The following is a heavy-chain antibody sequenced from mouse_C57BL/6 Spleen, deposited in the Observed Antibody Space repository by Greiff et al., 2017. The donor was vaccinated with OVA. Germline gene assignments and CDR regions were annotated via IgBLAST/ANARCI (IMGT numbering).Heavy chain of an antibody. Sequence: QVQLQQPGAELVKPGASVKMSCKASGYTFTSYWITWVKQRPGQGLEWIGYLYPGSGSTNYNEKFKSKATLTVDKSSSTAYMQLSSRTSEDSAVYYCARYNYGNYGCAYWGQGTLVTVSA. CDR2: LYPGSGST. J-gene: IGHJ3*01. CDR1: GYTFTSYW. D-gene: IGHD2-1*01. CDR3: ARYNYGNYGCAY. V-gene: IGHV1-55*01.